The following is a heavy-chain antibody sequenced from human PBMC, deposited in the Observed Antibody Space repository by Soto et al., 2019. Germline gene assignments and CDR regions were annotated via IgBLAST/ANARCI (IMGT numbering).Heavy chain of an antibody. V-gene: IGHV4-31*03. CDR3: ARDAPYCSGGSCYATNEVFDI. J-gene: IGHJ3*02. Sequence: SETLSLTCTVSGGTISSGGYYWSWIRQRPGKGLEWIGYIYYSGSTYYNPSLQMRVTISVDTANHQFSLKLSSVTAPATPVYYCARDAPYCSGGSCYATNEVFDIWGQGTMVKVSS. D-gene: IGHD2-15*01. CDR1: GGTISSGGYY. CDR2: IYYSGST.